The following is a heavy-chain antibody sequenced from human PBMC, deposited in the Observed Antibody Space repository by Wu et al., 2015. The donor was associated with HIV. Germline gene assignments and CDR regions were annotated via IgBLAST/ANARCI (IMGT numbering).Heavy chain of an antibody. CDR2: LNPNTGGA. CDR1: GYSFTAYY. D-gene: IGHD2-21*01. V-gene: IGHV1-2*02. CDR3: ASGIQAGGANY. J-gene: IGHJ4*02. Sequence: QVQLVQSGAEVKRPGASVRVSCRTSGYSFTAYYIHWVRQAPGQGLEWMGRLNPNTGGADSSQKFQGRVTLTRDTSINTAYMDLRRLRVDDSATYYCASGIQAGGANYWGQGNPGHRLL.